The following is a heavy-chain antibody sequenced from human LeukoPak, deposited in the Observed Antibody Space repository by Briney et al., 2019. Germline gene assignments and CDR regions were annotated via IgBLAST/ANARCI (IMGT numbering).Heavy chain of an antibody. Sequence: GGSLRLSCAATGLSVSSNFMSWVRQAPGKGLEWVSAISGSGGSTYYADSVKGRFTISRDNSKNTLYLQMNSLRAEDTAVYYCAKDRVVRKPFDYWGQGTLVTVSS. CDR3: AKDRVVRKPFDY. D-gene: IGHD3-10*01. CDR2: ISGSGGST. CDR1: GLSVSSNF. J-gene: IGHJ4*02. V-gene: IGHV3-23*01.